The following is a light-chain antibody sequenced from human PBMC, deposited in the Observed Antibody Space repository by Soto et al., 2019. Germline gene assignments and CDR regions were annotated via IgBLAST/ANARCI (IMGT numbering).Light chain of an antibody. V-gene: IGKV1-5*01. J-gene: IGKJ1*01. CDR2: DAS. Sequence: DIQMTQSPSTLSASVGDRVTITCRASQGLNSWLAWYQQKPGKAPKLLIYDASSLESGVPSRFSGSGSETDFTLTISNLQPDDSATYYCQQYKSYSPWTFGPGTTVEIK. CDR1: QGLNSW. CDR3: QQYKSYSPWT.